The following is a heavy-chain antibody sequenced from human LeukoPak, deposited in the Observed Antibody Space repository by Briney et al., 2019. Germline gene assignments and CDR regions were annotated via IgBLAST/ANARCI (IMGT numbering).Heavy chain of an antibody. CDR2: IYYSGST. J-gene: IGHJ4*02. D-gene: IGHD6-19*01. CDR3: ARAWSSGWYYFDY. V-gene: IGHV4-59*01. Sequence: SETLSLTCTVSGGSISSYYWSWIRQPPGKGLEWIGYIYYSGSTSYNPSLKSRVTISVDTSKNQFSLKLSSVTAADTAVYYCARAWSSGWYYFDYWGQGTLVTVSS. CDR1: GGSISSYY.